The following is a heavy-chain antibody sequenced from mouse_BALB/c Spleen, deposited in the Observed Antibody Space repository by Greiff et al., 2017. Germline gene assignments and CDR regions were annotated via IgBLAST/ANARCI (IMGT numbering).Heavy chain of an antibody. CDR3: ARNGDGYYVSFAY. Sequence: EVQRVESGGGLVKPGGSLKLSCAASGFTFSSYAMSWVRQTPEKRLEWVASISSGGSTYYPDSVKGRFTISRDNARNILYLQMSSLRSEDTAMYYCARNGDGYYVSFAYWGQGTLVTVSA. CDR2: ISSGGST. V-gene: IGHV5-6-5*01. CDR1: GFTFSSYA. D-gene: IGHD2-3*01. J-gene: IGHJ3*01.